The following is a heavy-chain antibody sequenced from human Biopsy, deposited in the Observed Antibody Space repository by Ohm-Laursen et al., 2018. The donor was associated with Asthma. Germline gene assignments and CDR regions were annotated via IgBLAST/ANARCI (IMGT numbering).Heavy chain of an antibody. D-gene: IGHD3-22*01. CDR3: ARGDSSNWSHYYFDY. J-gene: IGHJ4*02. V-gene: IGHV3-30*07. CDR1: GFSFSNFA. Sequence: SLRLSCTASGFSFSNFAIHWVRQAPGKGLEWVGVISKDASTQDYADSVRGRFTISRDYSKNTLYLQMHSLRAEDTAVYYCARGDSSNWSHYYFDYWGQGTLVTVSS. CDR2: ISKDASTQ.